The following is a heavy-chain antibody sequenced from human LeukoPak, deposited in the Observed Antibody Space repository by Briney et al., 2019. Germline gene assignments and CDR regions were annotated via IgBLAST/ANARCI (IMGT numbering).Heavy chain of an antibody. CDR1: GGSISSGSYY. J-gene: IGHJ4*02. Sequence: PSQTLSLTCTVSGGSISSGSYYWSWIRQPAGKGLEWIGRIYTSGSTNYNPSLKSRVTISVDTSKNQFSLKLSSVTAADTAVYYCARLTRWLDYFDYWGQGTLVTVSS. CDR3: ARLTRWLDYFDY. D-gene: IGHD4-23*01. CDR2: IYTSGST. V-gene: IGHV4-61*02.